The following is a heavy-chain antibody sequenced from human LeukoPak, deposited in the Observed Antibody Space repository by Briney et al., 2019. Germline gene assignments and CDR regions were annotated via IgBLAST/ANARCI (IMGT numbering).Heavy chain of an antibody. Sequence: GGSLRLSCAASGFTVSSNYMSWVRQAPGKGLEWVSVIHSGGSTYYADSVKGRFTISRDNSKNTLYLQMNSLRAEDTAVYYCATSFAPLGWYFQHWGQGTLVTVSS. D-gene: IGHD3-10*01. CDR1: GFTVSSNY. J-gene: IGHJ1*01. CDR2: IHSGGST. V-gene: IGHV3-66*01. CDR3: ATSFAPLGWYFQH.